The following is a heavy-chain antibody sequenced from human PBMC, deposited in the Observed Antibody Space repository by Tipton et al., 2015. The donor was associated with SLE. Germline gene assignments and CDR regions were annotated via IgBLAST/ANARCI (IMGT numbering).Heavy chain of an antibody. CDR2: MSDSGNT. J-gene: IGHJ6*03. CDR3: VKGQEVAATNYYYYMDV. V-gene: IGHV4-59*01. CDR1: GGSISDYF. Sequence: TLSLTCSISGGSISDYFWSWIRQAPGKGPKWIGHMSDSGNTNYNPSLKSRVTISVDTSRSQVSLRVSSVTAADTAKYYCVKGQEVAATNYYYYMDVWGKGTTVTVS. D-gene: IGHD6-19*01.